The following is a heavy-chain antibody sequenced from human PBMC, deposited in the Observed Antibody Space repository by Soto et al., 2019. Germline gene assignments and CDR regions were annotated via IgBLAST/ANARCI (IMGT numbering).Heavy chain of an antibody. D-gene: IGHD2-21*02. Sequence: PSETLSLTCTVSGGSISSSSYYWGWIRQPPGKGLEWIGNIYYSGSTYYNPSLKSRVTISVDTSKNQFSLKMSSVTAADTAVYYCASDIVVVTAIEYYSYGMDVWGQGTTVTVSS. CDR3: ASDIVVVTAIEYYSYGMDV. CDR2: IYYSGST. V-gene: IGHV4-39*02. CDR1: GGSISSSSYY. J-gene: IGHJ6*02.